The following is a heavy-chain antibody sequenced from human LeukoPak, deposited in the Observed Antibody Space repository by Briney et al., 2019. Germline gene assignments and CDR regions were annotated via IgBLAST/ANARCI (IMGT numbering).Heavy chain of an antibody. CDR2: IYAGGNT. CDR3: ARGGAGNWGSLPDY. Sequence: GSLRLSCAASGFTLSSKYMNWVRQAPGKGLGWVSVIYAGGNTYYADSVKGRFTISRDNSKNMVYLQMNSLRVEDTAVYYCARGGAGNWGSLPDYWGQGTLVTVSS. CDR1: GFTLSSKY. J-gene: IGHJ4*02. D-gene: IGHD7-27*01. V-gene: IGHV3-53*01.